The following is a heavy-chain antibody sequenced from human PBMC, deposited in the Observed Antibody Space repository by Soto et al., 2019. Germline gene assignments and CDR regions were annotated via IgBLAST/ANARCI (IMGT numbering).Heavy chain of an antibody. J-gene: IGHJ4*02. D-gene: IGHD6-13*01. V-gene: IGHV3-30*18. CDR3: AKEGTLAAEFDY. CDR1: GFTFSSYG. CDR2: ISYDGSNK. Sequence: GGSLRLSCAASGFTFSSYGMHWVRQAPGKGLEWVAVISYDGSNKYYADSVKGRFTISRDNSKNTLYLQMNSLRAEDTAVYYCAKEGTLAAEFDYWGQGTLVTVSS.